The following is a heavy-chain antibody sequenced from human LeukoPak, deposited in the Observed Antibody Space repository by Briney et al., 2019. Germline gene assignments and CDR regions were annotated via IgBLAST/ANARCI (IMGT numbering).Heavy chain of an antibody. CDR2: ISGSGYYT. CDR1: GSGFTFGNFG. V-gene: IGHV3-23*01. CDR3: AKDRLSVSRYFDWLLAYFDY. J-gene: IGHJ4*02. D-gene: IGHD3-9*01. Sequence: GGSLRLSCEASGSGFTFGNFGMSWVRQAPGKGLEWLSGISGSGYYTYYADFVKGRFTISRDNSKNTVYIQMNSLRAEDTAVYYCAKDRLSVSRYFDWLLAYFDYWGQGTLVTVSS.